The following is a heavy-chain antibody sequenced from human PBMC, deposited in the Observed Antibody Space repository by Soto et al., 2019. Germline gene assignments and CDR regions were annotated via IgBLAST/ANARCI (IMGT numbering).Heavy chain of an antibody. CDR2: IYYSGST. CDR3: ARSLRFQNWFDP. Sequence: PSETLSLTCTVYGGSISSSSYYWGWIRQPPGKGLEWIGSIYYSGSTYYNPSLKSRVTISVDTSKNQFSLKLSSVTAADAAVYYCARSLRFQNWFDPWGQGTLVTVSS. D-gene: IGHD3-16*01. J-gene: IGHJ5*02. V-gene: IGHV4-39*07. CDR1: GGSISSSSYY.